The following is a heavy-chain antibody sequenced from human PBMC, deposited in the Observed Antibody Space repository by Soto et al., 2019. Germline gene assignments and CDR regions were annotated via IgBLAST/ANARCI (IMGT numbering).Heavy chain of an antibody. CDR3: ASELLGYCSSTSCYGDY. CDR2: INHSGST. CDR1: GDSISSSIYY. J-gene: IGHJ4*02. V-gene: IGHV4-39*07. D-gene: IGHD2-2*01. Sequence: PSETLSLTCSVSGDSISSSIYYWGWIRQSPGEGLEWIGNINHSGSTQYNPSLKSRVTISVDTSKNQFSLKLSSVTAADTAVYYCASELLGYCSSTSCYGDYWGQGTLVTVSS.